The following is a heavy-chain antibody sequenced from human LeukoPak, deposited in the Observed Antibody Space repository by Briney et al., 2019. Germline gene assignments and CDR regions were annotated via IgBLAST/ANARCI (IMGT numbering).Heavy chain of an antibody. D-gene: IGHD2-2*01. V-gene: IGHV3-21*01. Sequence: GGALRLSCATPAFSFSGYSINWVRQDPGKGLEWVSSISPSHSYIYYADSVKGRFTISRDNAKNSLYLQMNSLRAEDTAVYYCARGRGCSSMSCYPDYWGQGTLVTVSS. CDR1: AFSFSGYS. J-gene: IGHJ4*02. CDR3: ARGRGCSSMSCYPDY. CDR2: ISPSHSYI.